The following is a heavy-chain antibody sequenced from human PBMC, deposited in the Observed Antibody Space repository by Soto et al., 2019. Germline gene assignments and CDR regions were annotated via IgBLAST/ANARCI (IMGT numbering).Heavy chain of an antibody. J-gene: IGHJ4*02. Sequence: QVQLVQSGAEVKKPGASVKVSCKASGYTFTSYGVSWMRQAPGQGLEWMGWISAYNGNTNYAQKLQGRVTMTTDTSTCTAYMELRSLRSDDTAVYYCARGNSYSGSYYDFDYRRQGTLVTLSS. D-gene: IGHD1-26*01. CDR3: ARGNSYSGSYYDFDY. V-gene: IGHV1-18*01. CDR1: GYTFTSYG. CDR2: ISAYNGNT.